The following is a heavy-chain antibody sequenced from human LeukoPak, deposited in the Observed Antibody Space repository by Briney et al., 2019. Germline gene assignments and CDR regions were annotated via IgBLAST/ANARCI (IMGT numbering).Heavy chain of an antibody. CDR3: ARVSLRFFEPVVC. V-gene: IGHV4-34*01. J-gene: IGHJ4*02. D-gene: IGHD3-3*01. CDR1: GGSFSGYY. Sequence: SETLSLTSAVYGGSFSGYYWSWIRQPPGKGLEWIGEISHSGITNYNPAHRSLVIIRADTSNNQFSQQLNSGTDDNAALYCCARVSLRFFEPVVCWGQGTLVTVS. CDR2: ISHSGIT.